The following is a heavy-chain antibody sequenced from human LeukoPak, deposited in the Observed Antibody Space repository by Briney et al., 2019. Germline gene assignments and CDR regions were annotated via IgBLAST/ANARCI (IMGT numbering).Heavy chain of an antibody. CDR1: GYTFTSYD. CDR3: ARAATMVRGARFGY. V-gene: IGHV1-8*01. Sequence: ASVRVSCKASGYTFTSYDINWVRQATGQGLEWMGWMNPNSGNTGYAQKFQGRVTMTRNTSISTAYMELSSLRSEDTAVYYCARAATMVRGARFGYWGQGTLVTVSS. CDR2: MNPNSGNT. D-gene: IGHD3-10*01. J-gene: IGHJ4*02.